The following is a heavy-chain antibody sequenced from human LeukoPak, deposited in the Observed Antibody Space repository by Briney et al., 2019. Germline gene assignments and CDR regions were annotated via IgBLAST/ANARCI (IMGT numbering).Heavy chain of an antibody. CDR3: ARGYFGPDY. CDR1: GFTFSNYW. D-gene: IGHD2/OR15-2a*01. CDR2: IYSDGRTT. Sequence: GGSLRLSCAVSGFTFSNYWMDWVRQTPGKGLVWVSLIYSDGRTTAYADSVQGRFTISRDNAKNTLYLQMNSLRVEDTAVYYCARGYFGPDYWGQGTLVTVSS. J-gene: IGHJ4*02. V-gene: IGHV3-74*01.